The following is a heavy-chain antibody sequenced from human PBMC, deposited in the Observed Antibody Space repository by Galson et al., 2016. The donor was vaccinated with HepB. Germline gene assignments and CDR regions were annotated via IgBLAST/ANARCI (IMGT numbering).Heavy chain of an antibody. Sequence: SLRLSCAASGFTFTDYYMNWIRQAPGKGLEWLSYISYSTTHTNYADSVKGRFTISRDNAKSSLYLQMNSLRVEDTAVYYCARWVGGSDYWGQGTLVTVSP. CDR2: ISYSTTHT. J-gene: IGHJ4*02. CDR1: GFTFTDYY. D-gene: IGHD3-10*01. CDR3: ARWVGGSDY. V-gene: IGHV3-11*06.